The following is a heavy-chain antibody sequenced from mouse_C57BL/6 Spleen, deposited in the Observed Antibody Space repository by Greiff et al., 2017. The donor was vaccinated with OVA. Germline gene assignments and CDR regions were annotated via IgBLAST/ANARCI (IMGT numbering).Heavy chain of an antibody. V-gene: IGHV14-4*01. J-gene: IGHJ3*01. CDR3: TRLSPWFAY. CDR2: IDPENGDT. D-gene: IGHD2-4*01. CDR1: GFNIKDDY. Sequence: VQLQQSGAELVRPGASVKLSCTASGFNIKDDYMHWVKQRPEQGLEWIGWIDPENGDTEYASKFQGKATIKADTSSNTAYLQLSSLTSEDTAVYYCTRLSPWFAYWGQGTRVTVSA.